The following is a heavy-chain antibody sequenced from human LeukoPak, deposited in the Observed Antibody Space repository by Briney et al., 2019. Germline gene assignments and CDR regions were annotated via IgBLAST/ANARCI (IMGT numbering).Heavy chain of an antibody. J-gene: IGHJ3*02. V-gene: IGHV4-4*09. CDR2: IYTSGST. D-gene: IGHD1-26*01. Sequence: KPSETLSLTCTVSGGSISSYYWSWIRQPPGKGLEWIGYIYTSGSTNYNPSLKSRVTISVDTSKNQFSLKLSSVTAADTAVYYCARQYSGSYFSAALDIWGQGTMVTVSS. CDR1: GGSISSYY. CDR3: ARQYSGSYFSAALDI.